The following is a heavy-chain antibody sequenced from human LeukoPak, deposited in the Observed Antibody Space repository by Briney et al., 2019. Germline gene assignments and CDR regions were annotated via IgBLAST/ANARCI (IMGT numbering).Heavy chain of an antibody. V-gene: IGHV3-7*01. CDR2: IKQDGSEK. Sequence: PGGSLRLSCAASGFTFSSYWMSWVRQAPGKGLEWVANIKQDGSEKYYVDSVKGRFTISRDNAKNSLYLQMNSLRAKDTAVYYCARDLYGDYALFDYWGQGTLVTVSS. CDR1: GFTFSSYW. D-gene: IGHD4-17*01. CDR3: ARDLYGDYALFDY. J-gene: IGHJ4*02.